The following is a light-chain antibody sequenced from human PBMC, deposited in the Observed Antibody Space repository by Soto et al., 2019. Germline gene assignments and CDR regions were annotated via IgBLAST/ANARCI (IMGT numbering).Light chain of an antibody. CDR3: QQSYSNPNT. J-gene: IGKJ1*01. V-gene: IGKV1-39*01. CDR1: QSISSY. CDR2: AAS. Sequence: IQMTQSPSSLSASVGDRVTIACRASQSISSYLNWYQQKPGKAPKLLIYAASSLQSGVPSRFSGSGSGTDFTLTISSLQPEDFATYYCQQSYSNPNTFGQGTKVDI.